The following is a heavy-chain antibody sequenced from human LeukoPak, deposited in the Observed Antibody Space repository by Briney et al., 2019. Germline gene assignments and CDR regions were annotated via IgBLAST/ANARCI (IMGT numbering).Heavy chain of an antibody. D-gene: IGHD3-10*01. Sequence: PGRSLRLSCVGTGFTFSNYPMNWVRQAPGKGLEWVSHISRDGNSESTVDAPRGRFATSRDNAKDTLFLLINSLRVEGTAVYYCARDSVDGPFVISLDLWGQGTLVTVSS. V-gene: IGHV3-48*03. CDR2: ISRDGNSE. J-gene: IGHJ4*02. CDR3: ARDSVDGPFVISLDL. CDR1: GFTFSNYP.